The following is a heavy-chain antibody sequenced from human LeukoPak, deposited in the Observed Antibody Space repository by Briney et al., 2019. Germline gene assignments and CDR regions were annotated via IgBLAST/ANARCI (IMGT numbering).Heavy chain of an antibody. V-gene: IGHV4-39*01. CDR2: IHYSGST. CDR3: ARQRGDYVGEEFDY. J-gene: IGHJ4*02. CDR1: GGSISSSSYY. Sequence: SETLSLTCTVSGGSISSSSYYWGWIRQPPGKGLEWIGSIHYSGSTYYNPSLKSRVTISVDTSKNQFSLKLSSVTAADTAVYYCARQRGDYVGEEFDYWGQGTLVTVSS. D-gene: IGHD4-17*01.